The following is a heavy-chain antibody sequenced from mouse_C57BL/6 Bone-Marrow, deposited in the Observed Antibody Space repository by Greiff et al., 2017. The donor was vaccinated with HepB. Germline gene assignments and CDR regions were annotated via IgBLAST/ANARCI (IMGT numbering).Heavy chain of an antibody. Sequence: QVTLKVSGPGILQPSQTLSLTCSFSGFSLSTFGMGVGWIRQPSGKGLEWLAHIWWDDDKYYNPALKSRLTISTDTSKNQVFLTIANVDTADTATYYCARIEIYYDHWGFAYWGQGTLVTVSA. CDR2: IWWDDDK. V-gene: IGHV8-8*01. J-gene: IGHJ3*01. CDR1: GFSLSTFGMG. D-gene: IGHD2-4*01. CDR3: ARIEIYYDHWGFAY.